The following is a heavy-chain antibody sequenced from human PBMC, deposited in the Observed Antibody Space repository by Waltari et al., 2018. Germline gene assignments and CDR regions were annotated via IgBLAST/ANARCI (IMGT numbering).Heavy chain of an antibody. J-gene: IGHJ4*02. CDR2: IKQDGSEK. D-gene: IGHD4-17*01. V-gene: IGHV3-7*01. CDR1: GMTLSSYW. CDR3: VTGLTTVTAKDYFDH. Sequence: EVQLVESGGGSVQPGGSLRLSCAASGMTLSSYWRNWVRQAPGKGLEGVANIKQDGSEKNYVDSVEGRFSISRDNAQNSLYLQMNSLRAEDTAIYYCVTGLTTVTAKDYFDHWGQGALVTVSS.